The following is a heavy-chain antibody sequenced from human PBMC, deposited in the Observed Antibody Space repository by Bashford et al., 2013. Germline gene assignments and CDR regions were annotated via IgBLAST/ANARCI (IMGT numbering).Heavy chain of an antibody. Sequence: WVRQAPGQAPEWMGWINPKTGDTKYAQRFQGLVTMTRDTSINTAYMDFRRLTSDDTAVYYCARGRNYESSGYRDFDYWGPGDALVTVSS. CDR3: ARGRNYESSGYRDFDY. J-gene: IGHJ4*02. D-gene: IGHD3-22*01. CDR2: INPKTGDT. V-gene: IGHV1-2*04.